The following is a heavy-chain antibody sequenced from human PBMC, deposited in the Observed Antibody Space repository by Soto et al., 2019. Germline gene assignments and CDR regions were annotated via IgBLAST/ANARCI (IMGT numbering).Heavy chain of an antibody. CDR2: IKSKTDGGTT. J-gene: IGHJ4*02. D-gene: IGHD3-3*01. CDR3: TTDFYDFWSGTYFDY. CDR1: GFTFSNAW. V-gene: IGHV3-15*01. Sequence: ESGGGLVKPGGSLRLSCAASGFTFSNAWMSWVRQAPGKGLEWVGRIKSKTDGGTTDYAAPVKGRFTISRDDSKNTLYLQMNSLKTEDTAVYYCTTDFYDFWSGTYFDYWGQGTLVTVSS.